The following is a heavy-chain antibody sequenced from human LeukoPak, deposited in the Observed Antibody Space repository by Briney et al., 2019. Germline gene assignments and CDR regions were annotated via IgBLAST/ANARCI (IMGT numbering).Heavy chain of an antibody. D-gene: IGHD3-10*01. CDR2: IYYSGST. Sequence: PSETLSLTCAVSGGSISSYYWSWIRQPPGKGLEWIGYIYYSGSTNYNPSLKSRVTISVDTSKNQFSLKLSSVTAADTAVYYCARGLGNGLLWFGELPYLFDYWGQGTLVTVSS. J-gene: IGHJ4*02. CDR1: GGSISSYY. CDR3: ARGLGNGLLWFGELPYLFDY. V-gene: IGHV4-59*01.